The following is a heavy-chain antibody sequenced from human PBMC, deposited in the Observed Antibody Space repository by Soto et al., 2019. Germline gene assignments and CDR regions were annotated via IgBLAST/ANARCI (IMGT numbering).Heavy chain of an antibody. J-gene: IGHJ6*02. CDR3: ARQRPTDGRWEFANYYGMDV. Sequence: SETLSLTCPVSGGSISSGGYYWSWIRQHPGKGLEWIGYINYSESTKYNPSLKSRVTISVDTSKNQFSLKLSSVTAADTAVYYCARQRPTDGRWEFANYYGMDVWGQGTPVTVSS. D-gene: IGHD1-26*01. CDR1: GGSISSGGYY. CDR2: INYSEST. V-gene: IGHV4-31*03.